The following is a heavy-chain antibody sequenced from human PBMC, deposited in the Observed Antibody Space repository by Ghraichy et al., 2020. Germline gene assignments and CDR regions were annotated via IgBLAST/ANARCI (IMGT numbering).Heavy chain of an antibody. CDR1: GFTFSSYA. V-gene: IGHV3-23*01. CDR2: ISGSGGST. CDR3: AQVSSYGDFVDDDHYGMEV. D-gene: IGHD4-17*01. Sequence: GGSLRLSCTASGFTFSSYAMSWVRQAPGKGLEWVSAISGSGGSTYYADSVKGRFTISRDNSKNTLYLQMNSLRAEDTAVYYCAQVSSYGDFVDDDHYGMEVWGQGPPLPVSS. J-gene: IGHJ6*02.